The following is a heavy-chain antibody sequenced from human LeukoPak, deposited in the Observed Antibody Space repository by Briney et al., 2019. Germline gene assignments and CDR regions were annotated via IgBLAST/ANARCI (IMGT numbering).Heavy chain of an antibody. CDR1: GDSISSGNYY. Sequence: DPSQTLSLTCTVSGDSISSGNYYWPWIRQPAGKGLEWIGRIYTSGNTNYNPSLKSQVTISMDTSKNQFSLNLNSVTAADTAVYYCARDRAGDSFDIWGQGTMVTVSS. D-gene: IGHD7-27*01. CDR3: ARDRAGDSFDI. V-gene: IGHV4-61*02. CDR2: IYTSGNT. J-gene: IGHJ3*02.